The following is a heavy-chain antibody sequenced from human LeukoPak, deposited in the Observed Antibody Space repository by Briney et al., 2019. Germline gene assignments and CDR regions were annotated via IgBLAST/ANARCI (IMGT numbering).Heavy chain of an antibody. CDR3: AKGPAYSSGASSPEV. CDR1: GFTFHDYA. D-gene: IGHD1-26*01. Sequence: GGSLRLSCAASGFTFHDYAMHWVRQAPGRGLEGVSGISWSWGSIVYADSVKGRFTISRDNAKNSLHVQMNSLRAEHRDVCYCAKGPAYSSGASSPEVWGQGTMVTVSS. J-gene: IGHJ3*01. V-gene: IGHV3-9*01. CDR2: ISWSWGSI.